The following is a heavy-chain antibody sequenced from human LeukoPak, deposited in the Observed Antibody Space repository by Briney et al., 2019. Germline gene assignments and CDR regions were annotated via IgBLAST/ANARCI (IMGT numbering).Heavy chain of an antibody. Sequence: ASVKVSCKASGYTFPSYFMHWVRQAPGQGLEWMGIINPTGGSTTYAQKFQGRVTMTRDTSTSTVYMELSSLRSDDTAEYYCARTAARRFDYWGQGTLVTVSS. CDR1: GYTFPSYF. J-gene: IGHJ4*02. CDR3: ARTAARRFDY. V-gene: IGHV1-46*01. D-gene: IGHD6-6*01. CDR2: INPTGGST.